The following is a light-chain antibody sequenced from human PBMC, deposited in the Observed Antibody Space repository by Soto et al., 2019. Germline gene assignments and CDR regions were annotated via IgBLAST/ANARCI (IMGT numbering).Light chain of an antibody. CDR3: QQCNTFWT. Sequence: DIQMTQSPSTLSASVGDGVTITCRASQSISSWLAWYQQKPGKAPKLLIYDVSTLESGVPSRFSGSGSGTEFTLTISSLQPDDFATYYCQQCNTFWTFGQGTKVDIK. V-gene: IGKV1-5*01. CDR2: DVS. CDR1: QSISSW. J-gene: IGKJ1*01.